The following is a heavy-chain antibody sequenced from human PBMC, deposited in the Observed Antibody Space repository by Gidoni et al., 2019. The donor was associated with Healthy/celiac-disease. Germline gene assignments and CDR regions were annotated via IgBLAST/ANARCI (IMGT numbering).Heavy chain of an antibody. CDR2: IRIKANNYAT. CDR3: TRHRDWNPALWYFDL. CDR1: GFTFSGSA. V-gene: IGHV3-73*01. Sequence: EVQLVESGGGLVQPGGSLKLSCAASGFTFSGSAMHWVRQASVKGLGWVGRIRIKANNYATAYAASVKGRFTISRDDSKNTAYLQMNSLKSEDTAVYYCTRHRDWNPALWYFDLWGRGTLVTVSS. J-gene: IGHJ2*01. D-gene: IGHD1-1*01.